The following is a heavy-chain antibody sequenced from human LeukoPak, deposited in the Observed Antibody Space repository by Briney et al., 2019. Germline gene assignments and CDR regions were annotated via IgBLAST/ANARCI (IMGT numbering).Heavy chain of an antibody. J-gene: IGHJ4*02. Sequence: PGGSLRLSCAASGFTFSNGWMSWVRQAPGKGLEWVGRIRSKSERGTTDYAAPVKGRFTISRDGSTNTVYLHMNSLKTEDIAVYFCTSNLYCSTSSCYTLDNWGQGTLVAVSP. D-gene: IGHD2-2*02. CDR2: IRSKSERGTT. CDR3: TSNLYCSTSSCYTLDN. CDR1: GFTFSNGW. V-gene: IGHV3-15*01.